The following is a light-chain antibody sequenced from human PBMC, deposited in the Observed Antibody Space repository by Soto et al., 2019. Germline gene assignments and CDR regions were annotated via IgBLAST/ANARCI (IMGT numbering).Light chain of an antibody. CDR2: GAS. CDR3: QPRSDWPPT. V-gene: IGKV3D-20*02. J-gene: IGKJ4*01. CDR1: QTVSSSY. Sequence: EIVLTQSPGTLSLSPGERATLSCRASQTVSSSYLAWYQQKPGQAPRLRIYGASSRATGIPDRFSGSGAGTGFTLTISSPEPYSFAIYFWQPRSDWPPTVGRGTKADIK.